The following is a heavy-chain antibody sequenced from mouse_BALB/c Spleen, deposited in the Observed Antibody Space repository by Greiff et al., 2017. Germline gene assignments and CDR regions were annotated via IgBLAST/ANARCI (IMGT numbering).Heavy chain of an antibody. J-gene: IGHJ4*01. CDR1: GFSLTSYG. D-gene: IGHD2-3*01. V-gene: IGHV2-5-1*01. Sequence: VKLQESGPSLVQPSQSLSITCTVSGFSLTSYGVHWVRQSPGKGLEWLGVIWRGGSTDYNAAFMSRLSITKDNSKSQVFFKMNSLQADDTAIYYCAKNDGYYRMDYWGQGTSVTVSS. CDR2: IWRGGST. CDR3: AKNDGYYRMDY.